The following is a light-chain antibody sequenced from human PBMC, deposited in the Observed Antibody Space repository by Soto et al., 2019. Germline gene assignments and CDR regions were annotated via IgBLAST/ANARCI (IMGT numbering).Light chain of an antibody. CDR1: SSDVGGYNY. CDR3: SSYTTSNTRQIV. CDR2: DVS. J-gene: IGLJ1*01. Sequence: QSVLTQLASVSGSPGQSITISCTGTSSDVGGYNYVSWYQQHPGKAPKFMIYDVSNRPSGVSNRFSGSKSGNTASLTIPGLQAEDEADYYCSSYTTSNTRQIVFGTGTKVTVL. V-gene: IGLV2-14*01.